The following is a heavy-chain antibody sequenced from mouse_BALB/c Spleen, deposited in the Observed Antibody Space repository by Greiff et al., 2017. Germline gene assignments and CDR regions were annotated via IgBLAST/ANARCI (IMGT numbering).Heavy chain of an antibody. J-gene: IGHJ3*01. Sequence: ESGPGLVKPSQSLSLTCSVTGYSITSGYYWNWIRQFPGNKLEWMGYISYDGSNNYNPSLKNRISITRDTSKNQFFLKLNSVTTEDTATYYCARARGTYGNFAWFAYWGQGTLVTVSA. CDR1: GYSITSGYY. CDR2: ISYDGSN. CDR3: ARARGTYGNFAWFAY. V-gene: IGHV3-6*02. D-gene: IGHD2-1*01.